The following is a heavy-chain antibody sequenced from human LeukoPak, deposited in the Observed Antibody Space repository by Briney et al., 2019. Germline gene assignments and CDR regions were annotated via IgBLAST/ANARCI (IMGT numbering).Heavy chain of an antibody. CDR1: GLTFSSYA. Sequence: GGSLRLSCAASGLTFSSYAMSWVRQAPGKGLEWVSAISGSGGSTYYADSVKGRFTISRDNSKNTLYLQMNSLRAEDTAVYYCARDPIAAAGTVIWYNWFDPWGQGTLVTVSS. J-gene: IGHJ5*02. CDR2: ISGSGGST. V-gene: IGHV3-23*01. CDR3: ARDPIAAAGTVIWYNWFDP. D-gene: IGHD6-13*01.